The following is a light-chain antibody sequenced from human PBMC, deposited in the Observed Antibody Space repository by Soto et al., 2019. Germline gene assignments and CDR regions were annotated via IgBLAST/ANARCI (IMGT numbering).Light chain of an antibody. CDR2: AAS. V-gene: IGKV1-27*01. CDR1: QCISNS. CDR3: QKYDRAPYT. J-gene: IGKJ2*01. Sequence: DIQMTQSPSSLSASVGDRVTITCRASQCISNSLAWYQQKPGKVPKLLIHAASALQSGVPLRFSGSGSGTDFTLTISSLQPEDVATYYCQKYDRAPYTFGQGTKLEI.